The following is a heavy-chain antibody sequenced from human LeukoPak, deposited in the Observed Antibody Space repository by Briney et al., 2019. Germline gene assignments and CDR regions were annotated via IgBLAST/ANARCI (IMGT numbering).Heavy chain of an antibody. CDR2: ISGSGGST. CDR3: AKGEGIVVVPAAVPN. V-gene: IGHV3-23*01. J-gene: IGHJ4*02. D-gene: IGHD2-2*01. CDR1: GFTFSSYA. Sequence: GGSLRLSCAASGFTFSSYAMCSVRQAPGKGLEWVSAISGSGGSTYYADSVKGRFAISRDNAKNTLYLQMNSLRAEDKAVYYCAKGEGIVVVPAAVPNWGQGTLVTVSS.